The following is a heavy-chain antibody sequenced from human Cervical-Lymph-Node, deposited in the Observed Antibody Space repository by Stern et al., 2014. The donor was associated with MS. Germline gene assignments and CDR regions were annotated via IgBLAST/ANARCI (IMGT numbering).Heavy chain of an antibody. V-gene: IGHV1-69*09. Sequence: QVQLVQSGAELKKPGSSVKVSCKASGGSLSTYTITWVRQAPGQGLEWMGRIIPALNGANYAQKFQGRLTITADKSTSTAYMEMSSLRSDDTAVYYCAGPAPLDWGQGTLVTVSS. CDR2: IIPALNGA. D-gene: IGHD2-2*01. J-gene: IGHJ4*02. CDR3: AGPAPLD. CDR1: GGSLSTYT.